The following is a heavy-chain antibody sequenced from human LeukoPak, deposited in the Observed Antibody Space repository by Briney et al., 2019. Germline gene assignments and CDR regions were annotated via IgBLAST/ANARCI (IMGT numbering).Heavy chain of an antibody. D-gene: IGHD6-6*01. CDR3: ARVTSL. V-gene: IGHV3-30*04. J-gene: IGHJ4*02. Sequence: GGSLRLSCAASGFTFSSYAMHWVRQAPGKGLEWVAVISYDGSNKYYVDSVKGRFTISRDNSKNTLYLQMNSLRAEDTAVYYCARVTSLWGQGTLVTVSS. CDR2: ISYDGSNK. CDR1: GFTFSSYA.